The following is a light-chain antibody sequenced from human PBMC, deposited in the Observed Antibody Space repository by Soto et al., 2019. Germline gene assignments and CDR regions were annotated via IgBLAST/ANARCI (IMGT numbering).Light chain of an antibody. V-gene: IGKV1-27*01. J-gene: IGKJ1*01. CDR1: QGISNS. CDR2: AAS. CDR3: QKYNSVPQT. Sequence: DIQMTQSPSSLSASVGDRVTITCRACQGISNSLAWYQQKPGKPPKLLIYAASTLQSGVPSRFSGSGSGTEFTLTISSLQPEDVATIYCQKYNSVPQTFGQGTKVEIK.